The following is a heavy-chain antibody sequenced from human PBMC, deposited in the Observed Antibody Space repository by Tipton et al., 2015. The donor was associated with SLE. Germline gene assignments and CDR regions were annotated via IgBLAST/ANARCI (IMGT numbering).Heavy chain of an antibody. J-gene: IGHJ2*01. CDR3: TRYMDWYFDL. D-gene: IGHD1-14*01. Sequence: SLRLSCAASGFTFSGSAMHWVRQASGQGLEWVGRIRSKANSYATAYAASVKGRFTISRDDSKNTAYLQMNSLKTEDTAVYYCTRYMDWYFDLWGRGTLVTVSS. CDR1: GFTFSGSA. CDR2: IRSKANSYAT. V-gene: IGHV3-73*01.